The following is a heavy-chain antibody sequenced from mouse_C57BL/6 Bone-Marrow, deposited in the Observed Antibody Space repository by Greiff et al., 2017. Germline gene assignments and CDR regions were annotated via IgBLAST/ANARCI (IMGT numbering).Heavy chain of an antibody. Sequence: SGAELVRPGASVKLSCTASGFHIKDDYMHLVKQRPEQGLEWIGWIDPENGDTEYASKFQGKATIPADTSSNTSYLQLSSLTSEDTAVYYCTPDDYWGQGTTLTVSS. CDR3: TPDDY. CDR2: IDPENGDT. J-gene: IGHJ2*01. V-gene: IGHV14-4*01. CDR1: GFHIKDDY.